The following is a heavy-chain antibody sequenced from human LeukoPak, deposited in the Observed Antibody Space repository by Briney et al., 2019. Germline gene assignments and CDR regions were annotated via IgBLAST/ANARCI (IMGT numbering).Heavy chain of an antibody. J-gene: IGHJ4*02. CDR3: ARDPGGRGRGLD. Sequence: SETLSLTCTVSGGSISNYYLNWIRQPPGKGLEWVGHIYYSGSTSYNPSLKSRVTISVDTSKNQFSLRLNSVTAADTAVYYCARDPGGRGRGLDWGQGSLVTVSS. V-gene: IGHV4-59*01. CDR2: IYYSGST. CDR1: GGSISNYY. D-gene: IGHD1-14*01.